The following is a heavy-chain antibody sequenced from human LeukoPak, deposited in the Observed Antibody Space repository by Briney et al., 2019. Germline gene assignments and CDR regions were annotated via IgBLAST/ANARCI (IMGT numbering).Heavy chain of an antibody. CDR1: GDSIRSYY. J-gene: IGHJ4*01. CDR2: NYYSGRT. CDR3: ARVRIAAPGPYYFDY. Sequence: PSETLPLTCSVSGDSIRSYYWSWIRQPPGKGVEGIGYNYYSGRTNYTPSLKRRVTISVDTSKSQGSLELSSVTAADAALYYCARVRIAAPGPYYFDYWGQGTLVTVSS. D-gene: IGHD6-13*01. V-gene: IGHV4-59*01.